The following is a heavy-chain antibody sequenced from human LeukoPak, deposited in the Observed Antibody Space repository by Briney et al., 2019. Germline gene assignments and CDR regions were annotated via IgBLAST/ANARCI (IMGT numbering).Heavy chain of an antibody. CDR2: IYHSGNN. CDR3: ARVIGGYCSSTSCYALDV. CDR1: GYSISCGYY. V-gene: IGHV4-38-2*01. J-gene: IGHJ6*04. Sequence: SETLSLTCAVSGYSISCGYYWGWIRQPPGKGLEWIGSIYHSGNNYYHPSLKSRVTISVDTSKNQSSLRLSSVTAADTAVYYCARVIGGYCSSTSCYALDVWGKGTTVTVSS. D-gene: IGHD2-2*01.